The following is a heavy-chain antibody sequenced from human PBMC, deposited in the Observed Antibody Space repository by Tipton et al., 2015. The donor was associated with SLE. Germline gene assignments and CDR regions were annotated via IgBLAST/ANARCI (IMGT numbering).Heavy chain of an antibody. J-gene: IGHJ5*02. CDR1: GGSISSHY. CDR2: IYYSGST. D-gene: IGHD6-19*01. Sequence: LRLSCTVSGGSISSHYWSWIRQPPGKGLEWIGYIYYSGSTNYNPSLKSRVTISVDTSKNQFSLKLSSVTAADTAVYYCARDRGAVAGPYNWFDPWGQGTLVTVSS. CDR3: ARDRGAVAGPYNWFDP. V-gene: IGHV4-59*11.